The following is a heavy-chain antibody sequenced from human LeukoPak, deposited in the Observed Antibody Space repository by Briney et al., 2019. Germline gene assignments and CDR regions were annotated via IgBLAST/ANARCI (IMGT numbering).Heavy chain of an antibody. CDR2: IIPIFGTA. D-gene: IGHD6-13*01. CDR1: GGTFSSYA. CDR3: ARSTVGIAAADYNWFDP. J-gene: IGHJ5*02. Sequence: SVKVSRKASGGTFSSYAISWVRQAPGQGLEWMGGIIPIFGTANYAQKFQGRVTITADESTSTAYMELSSLRSEDTAVYYCARSTVGIAAADYNWFDPWGQGTLVTVSS. V-gene: IGHV1-69*13.